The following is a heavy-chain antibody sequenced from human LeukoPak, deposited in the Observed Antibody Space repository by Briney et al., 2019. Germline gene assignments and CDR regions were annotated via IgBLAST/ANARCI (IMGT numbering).Heavy chain of an antibody. V-gene: IGHV3-64*01. J-gene: IGHJ6*03. D-gene: IGHD4-17*01. CDR3: ARDYAPTADYYYYYYMDV. Sequence: GGSLRLSCAASGFTFSSYAMHWVRQAPGKGLEYVSAISSNGGSTYYANSVKGRFTISRDNSKNTLYLQMGSLRAEDMAVYYCARDYAPTADYYYYYYMDVWGKGTTVTVSS. CDR1: GFTFSSYA. CDR2: ISSNGGST.